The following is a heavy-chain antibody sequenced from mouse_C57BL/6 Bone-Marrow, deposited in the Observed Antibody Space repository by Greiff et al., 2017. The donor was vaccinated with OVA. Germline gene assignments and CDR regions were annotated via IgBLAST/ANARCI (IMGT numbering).Heavy chain of an antibody. V-gene: IGHV1-15*01. CDR3: TRGYSNYYAMDY. CDR2: IDPETGGT. J-gene: IGHJ4*01. D-gene: IGHD2-5*01. Sequence: QVQLKQSGAELVRPGASVTLSCKASGYTFTDYEMHWVKQTPVHGLEWIGAIDPETGGTAYNQKFKGKAILTADKSSSPAYMALRSLTSEDSAVYYGTRGYSNYYAMDYWGQGTSVTVSS. CDR1: GYTFTDYE.